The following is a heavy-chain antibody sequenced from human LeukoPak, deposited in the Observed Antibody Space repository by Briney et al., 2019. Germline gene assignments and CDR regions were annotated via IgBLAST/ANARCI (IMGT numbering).Heavy chain of an antibody. Sequence: ASVKVSCKASGYTFTGYYMHWVRQAPGQGLEWMGWINSNSGGTNYVQKFQGRVTMTRDTHISTDDLEVSRLRADDTAVYYCARDGGSGSYYPFDYWGQGTLVTVSS. CDR3: ARDGGSGSYYPFDY. CDR2: INSNSGGT. CDR1: GYTFTGYY. D-gene: IGHD3-10*01. J-gene: IGHJ4*02. V-gene: IGHV1-2*02.